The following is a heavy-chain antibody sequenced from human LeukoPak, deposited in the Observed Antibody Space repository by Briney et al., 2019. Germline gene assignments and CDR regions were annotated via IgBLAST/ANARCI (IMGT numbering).Heavy chain of an antibody. D-gene: IGHD1-1*01. J-gene: IGHJ6*02. V-gene: IGHV4-59*11. CDR3: ARDHGTTVAPYGMDV. CDR1: GDSISSHH. Sequence: SETLSLTCTVSGDSISSHHWSWIRRPPGKGLEWIGYISFSESTNYNPSLTSRVTISIDTSKNQFSLKLSSVTAADTAVYYCARDHGTTVAPYGMDVWGQGTTVIVFS. CDR2: ISFSEST.